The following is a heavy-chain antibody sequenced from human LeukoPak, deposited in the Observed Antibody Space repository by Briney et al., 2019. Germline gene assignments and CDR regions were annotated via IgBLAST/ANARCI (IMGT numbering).Heavy chain of an antibody. CDR1: GYSFSTYW. V-gene: IGHV5-51*01. CDR2: IYPGDSDT. CDR3: ARRGGERDRKAFDI. D-gene: IGHD3-3*01. J-gene: IGHJ3*02. Sequence: GESLKISCKGSGYSFSTYWIAWVRQMPGKGLEWMGIIYPGDSDTRYSPSFQGQVTISADKSINTAYLQWSGLKASDTAMYYCARRGGERDRKAFDIWGQGTMVTVYS.